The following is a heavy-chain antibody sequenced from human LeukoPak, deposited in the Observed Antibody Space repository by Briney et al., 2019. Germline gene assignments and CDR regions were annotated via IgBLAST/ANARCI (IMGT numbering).Heavy chain of an antibody. V-gene: IGHV3-66*01. CDR1: GFTLSSYY. CDR2: IYSGGST. Sequence: GGSLRLSCAASGFTLSSYYMNWVRQAPGKGLEWVSVIYSGGSTYYADSVKGRFTISRDNSKNTLYLQMNSLRAEDTAVYYCARDVDCTNGVCYGMDVWGQGTTVTVSS. J-gene: IGHJ6*02. CDR3: ARDVDCTNGVCYGMDV. D-gene: IGHD2-8*01.